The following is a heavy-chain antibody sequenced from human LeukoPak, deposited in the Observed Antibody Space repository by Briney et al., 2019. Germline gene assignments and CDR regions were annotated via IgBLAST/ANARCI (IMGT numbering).Heavy chain of an antibody. CDR3: ARDRGSFNFDY. CDR2: INPNSGGI. CDR1: GYTFTGYY. V-gene: IGHV1-2*02. Sequence: ASVKVSXKASGYTFTGYYMHWVRQAPGQGLEWMGWINPNSGGINYAQKFQGRVTMTRDTSISTAYMELSRLRSDDTAVYYCARDRGSFNFDYWDQGTLVTVSS. D-gene: IGHD1-26*01. J-gene: IGHJ4*02.